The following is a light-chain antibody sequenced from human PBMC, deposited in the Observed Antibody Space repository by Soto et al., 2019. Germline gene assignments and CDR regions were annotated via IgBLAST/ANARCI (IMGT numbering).Light chain of an antibody. CDR2: GAS. J-gene: IGKJ1*01. CDR1: QSVSNH. CDR3: QHYINWPRT. Sequence: EVVMTQSPATLSVSPGEGATLSCRASQSVSNHLAWYQLRPGQAPRLLIYGASTRATGIPARFSGSGSGTEFTLTISSLQSEDFALYYCQHYINWPRTFGQGTKVEIK. V-gene: IGKV3-15*01.